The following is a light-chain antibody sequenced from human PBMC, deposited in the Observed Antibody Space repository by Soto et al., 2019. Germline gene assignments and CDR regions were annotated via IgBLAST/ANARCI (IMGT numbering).Light chain of an antibody. CDR1: QTISSW. CDR2: KAS. J-gene: IGKJ1*01. CDR3: QHYNSYSEA. V-gene: IGKV1-5*03. Sequence: IQMTQYPSTLSASVGDRVTITCRASQTISSWLAWYQQKPGKAPKLLIYKASTLKSGVPSRFSGSGSGTEFTLTISSLQPDDFATYYCQHYNSYSEAFGQGTKVDI.